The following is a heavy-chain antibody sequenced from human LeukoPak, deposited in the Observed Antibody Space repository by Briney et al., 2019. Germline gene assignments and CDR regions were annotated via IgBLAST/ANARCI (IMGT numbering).Heavy chain of an antibody. J-gene: IGHJ1*01. CDR2: IYGGGST. CDR1: GFTVSSNY. CDR3: ASVNGDGAEYFQH. V-gene: IGHV3-53*01. Sequence: GGSVRLSCAASGFTVSSNYMSWVRQAPGKGLEWVSVIYGGGSTYYADSVKGRFTTPRDISKNTLYLQMNSLRAEDTAVYYCASVNGDGAEYFQHWGQGTLVTVSS. D-gene: IGHD2-21*01.